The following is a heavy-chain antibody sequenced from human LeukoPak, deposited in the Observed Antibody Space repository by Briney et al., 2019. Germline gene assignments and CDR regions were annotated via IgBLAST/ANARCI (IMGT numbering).Heavy chain of an antibody. V-gene: IGHV3-7*03. CDR2: INRDGSER. J-gene: IGHJ6*02. CDR1: GFTFSNYW. CDR3: ARRNAMDV. Sequence: GGSLRLSCAATGFTFSNYWMTWVRQAPGKGLEWVANINRDGSERYYVDSVKGRFTISRDDAKSSLYLQMNSLRAEDTAVYYCARRNAMDVWGQGTTVIVFS.